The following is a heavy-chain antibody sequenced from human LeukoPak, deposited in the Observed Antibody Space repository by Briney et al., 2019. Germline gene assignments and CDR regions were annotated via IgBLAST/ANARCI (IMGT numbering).Heavy chain of an antibody. Sequence: YPGGSLRLSCAPSGLTVSSNYMSWVSHPPGKGLEWVTVIYSGGSTYYAVSIKGRFTISRHNSKNTLYLQMNSLRDEDTAVYYCARFGSRISGLDYWGQGTLVTVSS. V-gene: IGHV3-53*04. CDR2: IYSGGST. D-gene: IGHD5-18*01. CDR1: GLTVSSNY. CDR3: ARFGSRISGLDY. J-gene: IGHJ4*02.